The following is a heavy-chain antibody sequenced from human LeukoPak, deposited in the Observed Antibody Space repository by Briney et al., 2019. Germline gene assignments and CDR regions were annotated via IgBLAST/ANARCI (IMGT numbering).Heavy chain of an antibody. CDR1: GYTFTGYY. D-gene: IGHD3-22*01. Sequence: ASVTVSCKASGYTFTGYYMHWVRQAPGQGLEWMGWINPNSGGTNYAQKFQGRVTMTRDTSISTAYMELSRLRSDDTAVYYCARELRATYYYDSSGYYDAFDIWGQGTMVTVSS. CDR3: ARELRATYYYDSSGYYDAFDI. CDR2: INPNSGGT. V-gene: IGHV1-2*02. J-gene: IGHJ3*02.